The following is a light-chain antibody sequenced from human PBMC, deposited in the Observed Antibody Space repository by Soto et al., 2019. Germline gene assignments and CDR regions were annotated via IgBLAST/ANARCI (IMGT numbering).Light chain of an antibody. CDR3: QQSYSTPFT. Sequence: DLQMTQSPSYQSASVGDRVTITCRASQNMSSYLNWYQEKPGKAPKLLIYGASNLQSGVPSRFSGSGSGTDFTLNISSLQPEDFATYYCQQSYSTPFTCRPGTKVDIK. CDR2: GAS. J-gene: IGKJ3*01. V-gene: IGKV1-39*01. CDR1: QNMSSY.